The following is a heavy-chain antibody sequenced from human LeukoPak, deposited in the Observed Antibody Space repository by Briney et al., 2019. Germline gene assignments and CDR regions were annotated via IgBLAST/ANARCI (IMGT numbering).Heavy chain of an antibody. D-gene: IGHD3-10*01. J-gene: IGHJ4*02. CDR2: ISAYNGNT. CDR3: ARTPGYYGSGSPYPYYFDY. CDR1: GYTFTSYG. Sequence: ASVKVSCKASGYTFTSYGISWVRQAPGQGLEWMGWISAYNGNTNYAQKLQGRVTMTPDTSTSTAYMELRSLRSDDTAVYYCARTPGYYGSGSPYPYYFDYWGQGTLVTVSS. V-gene: IGHV1-18*01.